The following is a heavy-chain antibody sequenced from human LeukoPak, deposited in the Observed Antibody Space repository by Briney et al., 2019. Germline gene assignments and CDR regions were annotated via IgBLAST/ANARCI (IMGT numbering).Heavy chain of an antibody. D-gene: IGHD1-26*01. Sequence: GASVKVSCKASGGTFSSYAISWVRQAPGQGLEWMGIVHSSGGVIRYAQEFQDRVTVTRDTSTSTIYLELSSLRSEDTAVYYCAGSSHQRNWFDPWGQGTLVIVSS. J-gene: IGHJ5*02. CDR1: GGTFSSYA. V-gene: IGHV1-46*01. CDR2: VHSSGGVI. CDR3: AGSSHQRNWFDP.